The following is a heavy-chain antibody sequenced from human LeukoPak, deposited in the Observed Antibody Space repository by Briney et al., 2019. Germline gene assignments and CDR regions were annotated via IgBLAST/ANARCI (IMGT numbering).Heavy chain of an antibody. J-gene: IGHJ4*02. V-gene: IGHV3-21*01. CDR3: ARAPNRGYSSGFFDY. CDR2: ISSSSSYI. CDR1: GFTFSSYS. D-gene: IGHD6-19*01. Sequence: GGSLRLSCAASGFTFSSYSMNWVRQAPGKGLEWVSSISSSSSYIYYADSVKGRFTISRDNAKNSLYLQMNSLRAEDTAVYYCARAPNRGYSSGFFDYWGQETLVTVSS.